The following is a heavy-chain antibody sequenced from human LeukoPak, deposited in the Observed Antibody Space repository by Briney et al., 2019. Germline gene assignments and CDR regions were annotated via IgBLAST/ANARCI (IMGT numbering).Heavy chain of an antibody. CDR3: ARDAEGGYHWSGGYFDY. D-gene: IGHD3-3*01. V-gene: IGHV3-7*01. CDR2: IKQDGGEK. J-gene: IGHJ4*02. Sequence: GGSLRLSCAASGFTFSTYWMSWVRQAPGKGLEWVANIKQDGGEKYYVDSVKGRFTISRDNAKNSLYLQMNSLRAEDTAVYYCARDAEGGYHWSGGYFDYWGQGTLVTVSS. CDR1: GFTFSTYW.